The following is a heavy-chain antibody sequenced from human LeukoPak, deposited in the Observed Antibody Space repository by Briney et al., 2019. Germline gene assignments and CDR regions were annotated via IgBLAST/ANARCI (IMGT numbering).Heavy chain of an antibody. V-gene: IGHV3-33*01. CDR1: GFTFSDYG. Sequence: GGSLRLSCAASGFTFSDYGMHWVRQAPGKGLEWVAIIWYDGTNKYYADSVKGRFTISRDNSKNTLYLQMNGLRAEDTAVYYCARLAWGFSSSQYFDYWGQGTLVTVSS. CDR3: ARLAWGFSSSQYFDY. D-gene: IGHD6-6*01. J-gene: IGHJ4*02. CDR2: IWYDGTNK.